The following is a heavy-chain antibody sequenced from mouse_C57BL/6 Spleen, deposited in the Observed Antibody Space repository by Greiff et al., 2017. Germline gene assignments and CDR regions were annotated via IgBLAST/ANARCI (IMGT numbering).Heavy chain of an antibody. CDR3: ARAGSYAMGY. Sequence: QVQLQQSGAELARPGASVKMSCKASGYTFTSYTMHWVKQRPGQGLEWIGYINPSSGYTKYNQKFKDKATLPADKSSSTAYMQLSSLTSEDSAVYYCARAGSYAMGYWGQGTSVTVSS. J-gene: IGHJ4*01. CDR2: INPSSGYT. V-gene: IGHV1-4*01. CDR1: GYTFTSYT.